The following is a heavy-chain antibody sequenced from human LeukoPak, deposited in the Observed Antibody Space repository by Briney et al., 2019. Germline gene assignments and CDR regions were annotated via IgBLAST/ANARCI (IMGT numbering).Heavy chain of an antibody. CDR2: VKSKTDGGTT. CDR1: GFTFSDAW. D-gene: IGHD6-19*01. J-gene: IGHJ2*01. V-gene: IGHV3-15*01. Sequence: GGSLILSCAASGFTFSDAWLSWVRQAPGKGLEWVGRVKSKTDGGTTDYAAPVKGRFTISRDDSKNTLYLQMNSLKTEDTAVYYCARDMEQWLVQDWYFDLWGRGTLVTVSS. CDR3: ARDMEQWLVQDWYFDL.